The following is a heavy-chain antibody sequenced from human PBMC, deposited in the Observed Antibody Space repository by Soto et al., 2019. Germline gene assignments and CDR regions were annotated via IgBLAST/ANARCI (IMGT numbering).Heavy chain of an antibody. CDR3: AKSRLPGYSSSWTPFDY. CDR2: ISGSGGST. V-gene: IGHV3-23*01. J-gene: IGHJ4*01. CDR1: GFTFSSYA. Sequence: QAGGSLRLSCAASGFTFSSYAMSWVRQAPGKGLEWVSAISGSGGSTYYADSVKGRFTISRDNSKNTLYLQMNSLRAEDTAVYYCAKSRLPGYSSSWTPFDYWGHGTLVTVSS. D-gene: IGHD6-13*01.